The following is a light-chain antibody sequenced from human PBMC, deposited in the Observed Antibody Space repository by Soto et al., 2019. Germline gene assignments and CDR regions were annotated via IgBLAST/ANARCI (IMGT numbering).Light chain of an antibody. CDR2: GAS. CDR3: QQYGSSAPIT. CDR1: QSIAGNY. Sequence: IVLTQSPGTLSLSPLDIATLSFMASQSIAGNYLAWHQQKPGQAPKLLIYGASTRAPGIPDRFNGSGSGTDFTLTISRLEPEDFALYYCQQYGSSAPITFGQGTRLEIK. J-gene: IGKJ5*01. V-gene: IGKV3-20*01.